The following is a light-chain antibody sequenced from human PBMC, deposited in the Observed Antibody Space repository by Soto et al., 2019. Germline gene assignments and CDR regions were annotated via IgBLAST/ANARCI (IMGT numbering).Light chain of an antibody. V-gene: IGLV1-44*01. J-gene: IGLJ1*01. CDR2: GND. CDR3: AAWDDRMNGYV. CDR1: TSNIGNNP. Sequence: QTVVTQPPSASATPGQRVTISCSGGTSNIGNNPVNWYQQLPGAAPKVVIYGNDQRPSGVPDRFSGSKSATSASLAITGLQSEDEADYYCAAWDDRMNGYVFGSGTKLTVL.